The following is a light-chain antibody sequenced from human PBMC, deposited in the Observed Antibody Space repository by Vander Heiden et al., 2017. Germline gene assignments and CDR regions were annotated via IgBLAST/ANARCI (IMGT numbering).Light chain of an antibody. V-gene: IGLV3-1*01. CDR3: QAWDSSIVV. CDR2: QDS. CDR1: KLGDKY. J-gene: IGLJ2*01. Sequence: SYELTQPPSVSVSPGPPASITCPGDKLGDKYACWYQQKPGQSPVLVIYQDSKRPAGIPERFSGSNSGNTATLTISGTQAMDEADYYCQAWDSSIVVFGGGTKLTVL.